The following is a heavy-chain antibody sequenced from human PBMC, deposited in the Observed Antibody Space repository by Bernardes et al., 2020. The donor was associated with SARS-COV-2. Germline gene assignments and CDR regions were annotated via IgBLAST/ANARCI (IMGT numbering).Heavy chain of an antibody. Sequence: WNGYIHHTGTTSYNPSLESRVAISVDTSKNQLSLRLNSVTAADTAVYYCAREWSSFDHWGQGTLVTVS. CDR2: IHHTGTT. V-gene: IGHV4-59*01. D-gene: IGHD1-26*01. CDR3: AREWSSFDH. J-gene: IGHJ4*02.